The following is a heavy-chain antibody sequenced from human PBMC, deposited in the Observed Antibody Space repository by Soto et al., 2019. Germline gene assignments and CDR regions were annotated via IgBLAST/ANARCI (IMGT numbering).Heavy chain of an antibody. CDR3: AHRPRGYSYYLDY. D-gene: IGHD5-18*01. J-gene: IGHJ4*02. Sequence: QITLKESGPTLVKPTQTLTLTCTFSGFSLSTRGVGVGWIRQPPGKALEWLALLYWDDDKGYSPSLKSRLTITKENSKNQVGRTVTNMDPVDTATYYCAHRPRGYSYYLDYWGQGTLVPVSS. V-gene: IGHV2-5*02. CDR2: LYWDDDK. CDR1: GFSLSTRGVG.